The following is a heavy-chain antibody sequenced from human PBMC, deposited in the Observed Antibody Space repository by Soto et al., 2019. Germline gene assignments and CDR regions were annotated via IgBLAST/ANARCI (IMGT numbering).Heavy chain of an antibody. Sequence: GGSLRLSCAASGFTFSSYSMNWVRQAPGKGLEWVSYISSSSSTIYYADSVKGRFTISGDNAKNSLYLQMNSLRAEDTAVYYCASDCSGGSCSNYYYYMDVWGKGTTVTVSS. J-gene: IGHJ6*03. CDR1: GFTFSSYS. D-gene: IGHD2-15*01. CDR3: ASDCSGGSCSNYYYYMDV. CDR2: ISSSSSTI. V-gene: IGHV3-48*01.